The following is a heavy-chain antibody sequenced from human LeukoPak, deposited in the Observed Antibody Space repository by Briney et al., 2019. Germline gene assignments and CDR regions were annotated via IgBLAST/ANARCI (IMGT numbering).Heavy chain of an antibody. CDR1: GGSISSYY. J-gene: IGHJ5*02. V-gene: IGHV4-59*01. Sequence: PSETLSLTCTVSGGSISSYYWSWIRRPPGKGLEWIGYIYYSGSTNYNPSLKSRVTISVDTSKNQFSLKLSSVTAADTAVYYCARSDTAMVFFWFDPWGQGTLVTVSS. D-gene: IGHD5-18*01. CDR2: IYYSGST. CDR3: ARSDTAMVFFWFDP.